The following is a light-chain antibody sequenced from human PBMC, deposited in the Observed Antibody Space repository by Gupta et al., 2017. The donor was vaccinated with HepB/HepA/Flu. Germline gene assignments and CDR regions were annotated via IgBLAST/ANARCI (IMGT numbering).Light chain of an antibody. Sequence: VLTQSPDFQSVSQEGKVTITCRASQSVGTDLHWYRQKPGQSPMLLIKFASQSLSGVPPRIIGSGSGTYFTLTISSPRAEDAATYYCHQSDVLPLTFGGGTKVEIK. CDR3: HQSDVLPLT. CDR2: FAS. CDR1: QSVGTD. V-gene: IGKV6-21*01. J-gene: IGKJ4*01.